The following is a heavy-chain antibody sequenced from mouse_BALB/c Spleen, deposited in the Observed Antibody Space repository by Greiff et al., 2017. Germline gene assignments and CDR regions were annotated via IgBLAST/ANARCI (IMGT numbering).Heavy chain of an antibody. V-gene: IGHV5-4*02. CDR1: GFTFSDYY. J-gene: IGHJ2*01. CDR2: ISDGGSYT. Sequence: EVKLVESGGGLVKPGGSLKLSCAASGFTFSDYYMYWVRQTPEKRLEWVATISDGGSYTYYPDSVKGRFTISRDNAKNNLYLQMSSLKSEDTAMYYCARGGTTVVAPFDYWGQGTTLTVSS. CDR3: ARGGTTVVAPFDY. D-gene: IGHD1-1*01.